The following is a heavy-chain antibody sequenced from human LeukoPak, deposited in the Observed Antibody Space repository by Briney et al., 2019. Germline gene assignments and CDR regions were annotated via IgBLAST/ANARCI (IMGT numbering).Heavy chain of an antibody. V-gene: IGHV3-21*01. Sequence: GGSLRLSCAASGFTFSSYSMNWVRQAPGKGLEWVSSISSSSSYIYYADSVKGRFTISRDNAKNLLYLKMNSPEAEDTDWYYCARGKGGGDYWGQGTLVTVSS. CDR3: ARGKGGGDY. D-gene: IGHD3-16*01. CDR2: ISSSSSYI. CDR1: GFTFSSYS. J-gene: IGHJ4*02.